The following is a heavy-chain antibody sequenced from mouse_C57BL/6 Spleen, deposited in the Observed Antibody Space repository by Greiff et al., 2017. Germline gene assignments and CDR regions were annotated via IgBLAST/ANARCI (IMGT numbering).Heavy chain of an antibody. CDR2: INSDGGST. CDR1: EYEFPSHD. Sequence: EVQGVESGGGLVQPGESLKLSCESNEYEFPSHDMSWVRKTPEKRLELVAAINSDGGSTYYPDTMERRFIISRDNTKKTLYLQMSSLRSEDTALYYCARSPYYYGSYWYFDVWGTGTTVTVSS. CDR3: ARSPYYYGSYWYFDV. D-gene: IGHD1-1*01. J-gene: IGHJ1*03. V-gene: IGHV5-2*01.